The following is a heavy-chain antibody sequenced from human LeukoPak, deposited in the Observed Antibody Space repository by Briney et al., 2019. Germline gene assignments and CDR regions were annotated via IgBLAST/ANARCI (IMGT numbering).Heavy chain of an antibody. CDR2: ISSSGSTI. D-gene: IGHD2-21*01. V-gene: IGHV3-48*03. J-gene: IGHJ4*02. CDR3: VQGPYFDY. Sequence: GGSLRLSCAASGFTFSSYEMNWVRQAPGKGLEWVSYISSSGSTIYYADSVKGRFSISRDNANNSLYLQMHSLRADDTAVYYCVQGPYFDYWGQGTLVTVSS. CDR1: GFTFSSYE.